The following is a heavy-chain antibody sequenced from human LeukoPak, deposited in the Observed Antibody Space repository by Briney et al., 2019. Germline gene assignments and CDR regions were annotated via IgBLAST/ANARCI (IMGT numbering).Heavy chain of an antibody. D-gene: IGHD2-2*01. CDR1: GGSISSSSYY. Sequence: SETLSLTCTVSGGSISSSSYYWGWIRQPPGKGLEWIGSIYYSGSNYYNPSLKSRVTISVDTSKDQFSLKLSSVTDAETAVYYCARGRPLVVPAAILAGLETMEAYNWCDPWGQGTLVAVSS. CDR3: ARGRPLVVPAAILAGLETMEAYNWCDP. CDR2: IYYSGSN. V-gene: IGHV4-39*07. J-gene: IGHJ5*02.